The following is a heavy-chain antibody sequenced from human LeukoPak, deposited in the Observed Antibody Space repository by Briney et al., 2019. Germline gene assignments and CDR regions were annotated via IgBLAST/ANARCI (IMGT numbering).Heavy chain of an antibody. D-gene: IGHD1-20*01. CDR1: GGSISSSSYY. CDR3: ARDLRYSWNFDY. CDR2: IYYSGST. Sequence: SQTLSLTCTVSGGSISSSSYYWGWIRPPPGKGLVWIGSIYYSGSTYYNPSLKSRVAISVDTSKNQFSLKLSSVTAADTAVYYCARDLRYSWNFDYWGQGTLVTVSS. J-gene: IGHJ4*02. V-gene: IGHV4-39*02.